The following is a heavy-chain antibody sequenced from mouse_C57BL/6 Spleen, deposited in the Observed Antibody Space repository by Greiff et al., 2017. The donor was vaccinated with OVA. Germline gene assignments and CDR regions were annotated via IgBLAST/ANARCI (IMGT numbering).Heavy chain of an antibody. CDR3: VLTAQATTWFAY. Sequence: QVQLQQSGAELVRPGTSVKVSCKASGYAFTNYLIEWVKQRPGQGLEWIGVINPGGGGTNYNEKFKGKATLTADKSSRTAYMQLSSLTSEDSAVYFCVLTAQATTWFAYWGQGTLVTVSA. CDR1: GYAFTNYL. CDR2: INPGGGGT. D-gene: IGHD3-2*02. J-gene: IGHJ3*01. V-gene: IGHV1-54*01.